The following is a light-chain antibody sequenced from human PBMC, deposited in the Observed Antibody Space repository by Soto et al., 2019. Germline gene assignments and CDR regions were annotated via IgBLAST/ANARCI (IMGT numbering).Light chain of an antibody. CDR1: QSISSW. Sequence: DIQMTQSPSTLSASVGDRVTITCRASQSISSWLAWYQQKPGKAPKLLIYKASSLESGVPSRFSGSGSGTEFTLTISSLQPDDVATYYCQRYNSYGTFGQGTKVEIK. J-gene: IGKJ1*01. CDR2: KAS. V-gene: IGKV1-5*03. CDR3: QRYNSYGT.